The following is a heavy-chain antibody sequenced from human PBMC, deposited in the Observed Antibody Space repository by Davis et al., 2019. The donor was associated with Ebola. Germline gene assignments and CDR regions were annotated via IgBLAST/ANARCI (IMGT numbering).Heavy chain of an antibody. CDR2: IIPILGIA. D-gene: IGHD6-13*01. J-gene: IGHJ6*02. V-gene: IGHV1-69*04. CDR3: ARDETGYSSSWLVGDV. CDR1: GGTFSSYA. Sequence: SVKVSCKASGGTFSSYAISWVRQAPGQGLEWMGRIIPILGIANYAQKFQGRVTITADKSTSTAYMELSSLRSEDTAVYYCARDETGYSSSWLVGDVWGQGTTVTVSS.